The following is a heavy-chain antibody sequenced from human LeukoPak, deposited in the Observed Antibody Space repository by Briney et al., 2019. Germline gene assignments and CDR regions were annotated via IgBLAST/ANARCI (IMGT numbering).Heavy chain of an antibody. D-gene: IGHD3-22*01. CDR3: AKDSRQYYYDSSGYYGVDAFDI. V-gene: IGHV3-23*01. Sequence: GGSLRLSCAASGFTFSSYGMSWVRQAPGKGLEWVSAISGSGGSTYYADSVKGRFTISRDNSKNTLYLQMNSLRAEDTAVYYCAKDSRQYYYDSSGYYGVDAFDIWGQGTMVTVSS. J-gene: IGHJ3*02. CDR2: ISGSGGST. CDR1: GFTFSSYG.